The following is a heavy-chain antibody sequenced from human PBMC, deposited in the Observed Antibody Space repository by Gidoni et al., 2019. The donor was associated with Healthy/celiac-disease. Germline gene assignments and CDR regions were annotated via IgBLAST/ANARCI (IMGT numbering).Heavy chain of an antibody. J-gene: IGHJ4*02. D-gene: IGHD3-22*01. CDR1: GFTFSSYS. Sequence: EVQLVESGGGLVQPGGSLRLSWAASGFTFSSYSMNWVRQAPGKGLEWVSYISSSSSTIYYADSVKGRFTISRDNAKNSLYLQMNSLRDEDTAVYYCATEARYYYDSSGPFDYWGQGTLVTVSS. CDR3: ATEARYYYDSSGPFDY. V-gene: IGHV3-48*02. CDR2: ISSSSSTI.